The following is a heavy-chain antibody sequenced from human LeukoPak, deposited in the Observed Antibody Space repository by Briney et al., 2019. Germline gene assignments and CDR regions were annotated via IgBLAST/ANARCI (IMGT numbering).Heavy chain of an antibody. CDR1: VYTFISYG. Sequence: ASVKVSCKASVYTFISYGISWVHQGPGQGLEWMGWTIPENGNTHSAQTFQGRVTMTTDTSTSTAYMELRSRRSDDAAVYYCAREVGRSWYPGAFDYWGQGTLVTVSS. V-gene: IGHV1-18*01. J-gene: IGHJ4*02. CDR3: AREVGRSWYPGAFDY. D-gene: IGHD6-13*01. CDR2: TIPENGNT.